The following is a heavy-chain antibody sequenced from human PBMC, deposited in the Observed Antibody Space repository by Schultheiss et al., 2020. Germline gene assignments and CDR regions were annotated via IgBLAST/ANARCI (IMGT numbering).Heavy chain of an antibody. J-gene: IGHJ6*02. CDR2: ISSSGSTI. Sequence: GGSLRLSCAASGFTFSSYAMSWVRQAPGKGLEWVSYISSSGSTIYYADSVKGRFTISRDNAKNSLYLQMNSLRAEDTAVYYCARGPDLTGTPSGYYYYGMDVWGQGTTVTVSS. D-gene: IGHD1-7*01. V-gene: IGHV3-48*03. CDR1: GFTFSSYA. CDR3: ARGPDLTGTPSGYYYYGMDV.